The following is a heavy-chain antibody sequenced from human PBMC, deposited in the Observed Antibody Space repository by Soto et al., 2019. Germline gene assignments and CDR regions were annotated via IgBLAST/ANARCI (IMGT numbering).Heavy chain of an antibody. CDR1: GGTFSSYA. CDR3: ARGSAYCSSTSCPFFYP. Sequence: QVQLVQSGAEVKKPGSSVKVSCKASGGTFSSYAISWVRQAPGQGLEWMGGIIPIFGTANYAQKFQGRVTITADESTSTAYMELSSLRYEDTAVYYCARGSAYCSSTSCPFFYPWGQGTLVTVSS. J-gene: IGHJ5*02. D-gene: IGHD2-2*01. CDR2: IIPIFGTA. V-gene: IGHV1-69*01.